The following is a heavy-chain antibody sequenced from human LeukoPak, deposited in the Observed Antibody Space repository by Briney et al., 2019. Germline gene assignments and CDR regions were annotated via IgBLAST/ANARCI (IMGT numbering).Heavy chain of an antibody. V-gene: IGHV1-8*03. CDR3: ARGGGSSWYGGVAFDI. J-gene: IGHJ3*02. Sequence: ASVKVSCKASGYTFTSYDINWVRQATGQGLEWMGWMNPNSGNTGYAQKFQGRVTITRNTSISTAYMELSSLRSEDTAVYYCARGGGSSWYGGVAFDIWGQGTMVTVSS. CDR1: GYTFTSYD. D-gene: IGHD6-13*01. CDR2: MNPNSGNT.